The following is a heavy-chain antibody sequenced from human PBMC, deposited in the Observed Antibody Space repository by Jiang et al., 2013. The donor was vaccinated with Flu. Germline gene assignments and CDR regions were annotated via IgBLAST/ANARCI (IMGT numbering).Heavy chain of an antibody. CDR2: ISSSSSYI. CDR1: GFTFSSYS. Sequence: VQLLESGGGLVKPGGSLRLSCAASGFTFSSYSMNWVRQAPGKGLEWVSSISSSSSYIYYADSVKGRFTISRDNAKNSLYLQMNSLRAEDTAVYYCARDFGQKEWELSTGGYFDYWGQGTLVTVSS. J-gene: IGHJ4*02. CDR3: ARDFGQKEWELSTGGYFDY. V-gene: IGHV3-21*01. D-gene: IGHD1-26*01.